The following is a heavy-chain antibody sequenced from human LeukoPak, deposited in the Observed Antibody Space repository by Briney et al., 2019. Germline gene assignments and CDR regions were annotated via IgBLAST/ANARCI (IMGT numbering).Heavy chain of an antibody. V-gene: IGHV3-74*01. CDR1: TFTFSDYW. J-gene: IGHJ4*02. CDR3: ARDLMVGSPFDS. CDR2: INSDGSGT. Sequence: AGGSLRLSCAASTFTFSDYWMHWVRQAPGKGLVWVSRINSDGSGTRYADSVKGRFTISRDSAKNTLYLQMNSLTAEDTAVYYCARDLMVGSPFDSWGQGSLVTVSS. D-gene: IGHD2-8*01.